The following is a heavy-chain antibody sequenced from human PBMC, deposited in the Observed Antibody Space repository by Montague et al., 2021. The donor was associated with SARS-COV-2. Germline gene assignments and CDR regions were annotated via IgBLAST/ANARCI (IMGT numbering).Heavy chain of an antibody. V-gene: IGHV3-30*04. CDR1: GFTFSSYA. CDR2: ISYDGSNK. CDR3: ARGFRGGYSTFDY. Sequence: SLGLSCAASGFTFSSYAMHWVRQAPGKGLEWVAVISYDGSNKYYADSVKGRFTISRDNSKNTLYPQMNSLRAEDTAVYYCARGFRGGYSTFDYWGQGTLVTVSS. J-gene: IGHJ4*02. D-gene: IGHD2-21*01.